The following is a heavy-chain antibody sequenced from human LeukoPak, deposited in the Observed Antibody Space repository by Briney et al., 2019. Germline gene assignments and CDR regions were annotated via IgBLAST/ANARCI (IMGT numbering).Heavy chain of an antibody. CDR3: AKEAYYYDSSGYPYY. J-gene: IGHJ4*02. D-gene: IGHD3-22*01. V-gene: IGHV3-33*06. CDR1: GFTFSSYG. CDR2: IWYDGSNK. Sequence: GGSLRLSCAASGFTFSSYGMHWVRQAPGKGLEWVAVIWYDGSNKYYADSVKGRFTISRDNSKNTLYLQMNSLRAEDTAVYYCAKEAYYYDSSGYPYYWGQGTLVTVSS.